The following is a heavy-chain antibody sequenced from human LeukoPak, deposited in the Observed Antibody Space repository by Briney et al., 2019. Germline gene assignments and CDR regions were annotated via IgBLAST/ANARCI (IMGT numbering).Heavy chain of an antibody. J-gene: IGHJ1*01. CDR3: AKAYCSSTRCSSDLYFQH. D-gene: IGHD2-2*01. Sequence: GGSLRLSCAASGFPFSSYGMHWVRQAPGKGLEWVAFIRYDGSNKYYADSVKGRFTISRDNSKNTLYLQMNSPRAEDTAVYYCAKAYCSSTRCSSDLYFQHWGQGTLVTVSS. CDR2: IRYDGSNK. V-gene: IGHV3-30*02. CDR1: GFPFSSYG.